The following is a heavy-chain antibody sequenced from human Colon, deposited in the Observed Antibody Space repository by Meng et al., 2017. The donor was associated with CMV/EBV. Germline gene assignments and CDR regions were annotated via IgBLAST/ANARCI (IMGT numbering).Heavy chain of an antibody. CDR2: ISPYSGHT. Sequence: ASVKVSCKASGYTFTTFGISWVRQAPGQGPEWMGWISPYSGHTNSAPKFQGGVTLTTDTSTSTAYMDLRSLRSDDTAVYYCVRSLDDASGQFRDYWGQGTLVTVSS. J-gene: IGHJ4*02. V-gene: IGHV1-18*01. CDR3: VRSLDDASGQFRDY. D-gene: IGHD3-3*01. CDR1: GYTFTTFG.